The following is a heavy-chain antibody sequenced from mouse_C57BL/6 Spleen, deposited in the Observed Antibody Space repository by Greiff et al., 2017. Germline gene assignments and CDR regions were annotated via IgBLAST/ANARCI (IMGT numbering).Heavy chain of an antibody. V-gene: IGHV5-4*01. D-gene: IGHD2-5*01. CDR3: ARDNSNYGDYAMDY. CDR2: ISDGGSYT. Sequence: EVKLMESGGGLVKPGGSLKLSCAASGFTFSSYAMSWVRQTPEKRLEWVATISDGGSYTYYPDNVKGRFTISRDNAKNNLYLQMSHLKSEDTAMYYCARDNSNYGDYAMDYWGQGTSVTVSS. J-gene: IGHJ4*01. CDR1: GFTFSSYA.